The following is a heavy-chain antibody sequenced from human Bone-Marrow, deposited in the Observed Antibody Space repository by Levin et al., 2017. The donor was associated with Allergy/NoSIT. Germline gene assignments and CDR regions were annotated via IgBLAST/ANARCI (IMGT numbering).Heavy chain of an antibody. CDR2: IQNTGNA. J-gene: IGHJ6*02. D-gene: IGHD5-18*01. Sequence: TSETLSLTCTVSGGSISTYFWMWFRQPAGKGLEWIGHIQNTGNANYNPSLKSRVTMSLDTSKNQFSLKLNSVIAADTAVYYCARDREHSHGRDMGVWGQGTTVIVSS. CDR3: ARDREHSHGRDMGV. CDR1: GGSISTYF. V-gene: IGHV4-4*07.